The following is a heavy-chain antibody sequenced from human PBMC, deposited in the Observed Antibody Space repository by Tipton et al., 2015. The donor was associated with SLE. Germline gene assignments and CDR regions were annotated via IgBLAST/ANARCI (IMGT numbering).Heavy chain of an antibody. V-gene: IGHV4-34*01. CDR2: INHSGST. J-gene: IGHJ4*02. CDR3: ARARTSYFDY. D-gene: IGHD1-14*01. CDR1: GGSFSDYY. Sequence: TLSLTCAVYGGSFSDYYWSWIRQPPGKGLEWIGEINHSGSTNYNPSLKSRVTISVDTSKNQFSLKLSSVTAADTAVYYCARARTSYFDYWGQGTLVTVSS.